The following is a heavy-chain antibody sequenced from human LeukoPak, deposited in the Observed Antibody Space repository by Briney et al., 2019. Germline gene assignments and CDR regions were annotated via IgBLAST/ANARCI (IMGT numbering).Heavy chain of an antibody. CDR1: GYTFTYYW. J-gene: IGHJ3*02. V-gene: IGHV5-51*01. Sequence: GESLKISCKGSGYTFTYYWIAWVRQMPGKGLEWMGIIYPGDSDTRDSPSFQGQVTISADKSINTAYLQWNSLKASDTAMYYCARGRLRATVSPRSFDIWGQGTMVTVSS. CDR2: IYPGDSDT. D-gene: IGHD4-17*01. CDR3: ARGRLRATVSPRSFDI.